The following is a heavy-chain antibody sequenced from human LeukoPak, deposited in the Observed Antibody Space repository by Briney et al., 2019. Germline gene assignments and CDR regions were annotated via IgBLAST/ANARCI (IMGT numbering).Heavy chain of an antibody. J-gene: IGHJ4*02. D-gene: IGHD3-10*01. CDR2: INPNSGGT. Sequence: ASVKVSCKASGYTFTGYYMHWVRQAPGQGLEWMGWINPNSGGTNYAQKFQGRVTMTRDTSISTAYMELSRLRSDDTAVYYCASEPLWTTLTLERVVSRGVIKDYWGQGTLVTVSS. CDR3: ASEPLWTTLTLERVVSRGVIKDY. CDR1: GYTFTGYY. V-gene: IGHV1-2*02.